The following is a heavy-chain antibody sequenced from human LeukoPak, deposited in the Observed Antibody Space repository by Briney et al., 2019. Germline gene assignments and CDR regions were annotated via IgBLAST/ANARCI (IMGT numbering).Heavy chain of an antibody. V-gene: IGHV3-30-3*01. CDR3: ARVTYSYGSQVFDY. CDR2: ISYDGSNK. J-gene: IGHJ4*02. CDR1: GFTFSSYA. Sequence: PGRSLRLSCAASGFTFSSYAMHWVRQAPGKGLEWVAVISYDGSNKYYADSVKGRFTISRDNSRNTLYLQMNSLRAEDTAVYYCARVTYSYGSQVFDYWGQGTLVTVSS. D-gene: IGHD5-18*01.